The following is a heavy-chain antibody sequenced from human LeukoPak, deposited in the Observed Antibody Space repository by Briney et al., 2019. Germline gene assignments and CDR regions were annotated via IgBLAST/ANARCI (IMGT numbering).Heavy chain of an antibody. D-gene: IGHD3-10*01. CDR1: GGSISAYD. CDR3: ARHGLVFYGSGSYFLNSMDV. CDR2: IYDSQIS. V-gene: IGHV4-59*08. Sequence: SETLSLTCTVSGGSISAYDWSWIRQPPGKGLEWIGNIYDSQISSYNPSLKSRVTISLDTSQNQLSLDLGSVTAADTAVYYCARHGLVFYGSGSYFLNSMDVWGQGTTVTVSS. J-gene: IGHJ6*02.